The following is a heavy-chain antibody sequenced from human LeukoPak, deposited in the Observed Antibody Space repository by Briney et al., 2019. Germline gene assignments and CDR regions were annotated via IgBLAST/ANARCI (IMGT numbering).Heavy chain of an antibody. CDR3: AELGITMIGGV. J-gene: IGHJ6*04. V-gene: IGHV3-23*01. CDR1: GFTFSSHG. Sequence: GGSLRLSCAASGFTFSSHGMNWVRQAPGKGLEWVSGSSSIGGRTYYADSVKGRFTVTRDNSRNTLYLQMNSLRAEDTAVYYCAELGITMIGGVWGKGTTVTISS. D-gene: IGHD3-10*02. CDR2: SSSIGGRT.